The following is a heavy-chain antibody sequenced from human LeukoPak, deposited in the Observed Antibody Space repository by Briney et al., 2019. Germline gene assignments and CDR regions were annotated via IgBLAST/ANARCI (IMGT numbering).Heavy chain of an antibody. CDR2: IYSGGST. J-gene: IGHJ6*02. CDR1: GFTVSSNY. Sequence: GGSLRLSCAASGFTVSSNYMSWVRQAPGKGLEWVSVIYSGGSTYYADSVKGRFTISRDNSKNTLYLQMNSLRAEDTAVYYCARDQYGSGSYYPWNEGVDVWGQGTTVTVSS. V-gene: IGHV3-66*01. D-gene: IGHD3-10*01. CDR3: ARDQYGSGSYYPWNEGVDV.